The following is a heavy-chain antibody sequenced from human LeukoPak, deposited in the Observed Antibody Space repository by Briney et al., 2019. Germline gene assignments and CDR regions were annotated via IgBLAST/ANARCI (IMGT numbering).Heavy chain of an antibody. J-gene: IGHJ1*01. CDR1: GFTFSSYA. V-gene: IGHV3-21*04. CDR2: ISSSGSTI. CDR3: ARGTTVVTPGYFQH. Sequence: PGGSLRLSCAASGFTFSSYAMSWVRQAPGKGLEWVSAISSSGSTIYYADSVKGRFTISRDNAKNSLYLQMNSQRAEDTAVYYCARGTTVVTPGYFQHWGQGTLVTVSS. D-gene: IGHD4-23*01.